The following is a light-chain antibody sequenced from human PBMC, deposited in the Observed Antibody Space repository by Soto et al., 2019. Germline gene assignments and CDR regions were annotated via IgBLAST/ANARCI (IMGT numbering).Light chain of an antibody. V-gene: IGLV2-14*03. CDR3: SSYTSSYTLV. Sequence: QSALTQPASMSGSPGQSITISCTGTSSDVGAYNYVSWYQQHPGKGPKLMIYDVSNRPSGVSNLFSGSKSGNTASLTISGLLAEDEADYYCSSYTSSYTLVFGGGTKVTVL. CDR1: SSDVGAYNY. CDR2: DVS. J-gene: IGLJ2*01.